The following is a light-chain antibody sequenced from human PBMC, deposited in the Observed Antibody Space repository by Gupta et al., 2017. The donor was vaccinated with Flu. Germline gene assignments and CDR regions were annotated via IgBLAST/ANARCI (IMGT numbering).Light chain of an antibody. CDR1: SSDVGSDKY. J-gene: IGLJ3*02. CDR3: SSYTRSNTLL. Sequence: SIAIPCTGTSSDVGSDKYVFWYQRHPGNVPKPIIYEVSGRPSGVSDRFSGSKSGTTASLTISGLQAEDEADYFCSSYTRSNTLLFGGGTKVTVL. V-gene: IGLV2-14*01. CDR2: EVS.